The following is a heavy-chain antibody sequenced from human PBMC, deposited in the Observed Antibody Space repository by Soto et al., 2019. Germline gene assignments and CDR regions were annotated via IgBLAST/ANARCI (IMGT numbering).Heavy chain of an antibody. CDR3: ARVGQWLATLDFDY. V-gene: IGHV1-3*01. CDR1: GYTFTSYA. CDR2: INAGNGNT. D-gene: IGHD6-19*01. Sequence: QVQLVQSGAEVKKPGASVKVSCKASGYTFTSYAMHWVRQAPGQRLEWMGWINAGNGNTKYSQKFQGRVTITRDTSASTAYMELSSLRSEDTAVYYCARVGQWLATLDFDYWGQGTLVTVSS. J-gene: IGHJ4*02.